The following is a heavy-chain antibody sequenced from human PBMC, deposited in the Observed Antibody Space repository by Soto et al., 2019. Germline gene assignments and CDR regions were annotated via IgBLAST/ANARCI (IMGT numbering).Heavy chain of an antibody. V-gene: IGHV4-4*07. CDR3: ARAESMGARAFAY. Sequence: QVQLQASVPGLVKPSETLSLTCTVSGGSNSTYYWSWIRQPAGKGLEWIGRIYASGSTDYNPSLKSRITMSVDTSRMQFSLNLSSVTAADTAVYYCARAESMGARAFAYWGQGTLVTVSS. CDR2: IYASGST. CDR1: GGSNSTYY. J-gene: IGHJ4*02. D-gene: IGHD6-6*01.